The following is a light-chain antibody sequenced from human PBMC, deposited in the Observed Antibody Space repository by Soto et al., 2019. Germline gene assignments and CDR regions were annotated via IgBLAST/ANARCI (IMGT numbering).Light chain of an antibody. CDR1: QIIGSAY. J-gene: IGKJ1*01. V-gene: IGKV3-20*01. CDR2: GAS. Sequence: ETTLTQSPDTLSLSPGEGATLSCRASQIIGSAYLAWYHQKPDQAPRLLIFGASTRATGNPHRFSGSGSATDFTLTISAREADDVGVYYCQHYGRSPSFGRGTKVEIK. CDR3: QHYGRSPS.